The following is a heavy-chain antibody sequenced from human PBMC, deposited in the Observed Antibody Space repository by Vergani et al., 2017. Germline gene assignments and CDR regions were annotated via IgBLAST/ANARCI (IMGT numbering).Heavy chain of an antibody. V-gene: IGHV3-23*01. Sequence: QLLESGGGLIQPGGSLRLSCAASGFTFNSYAMTWVRQALGKGLEWVSGINNNGGSTYYADSVKGRFTISRDNSKNTLYLQMTDLSAEDTATYYCAKVCGSTSCPYGGGAFDVWGHGTMVTVSS. CDR1: GFTFNSYA. CDR2: INNNGGST. J-gene: IGHJ3*01. D-gene: IGHD2-2*01. CDR3: AKVCGSTSCPYGGGAFDV.